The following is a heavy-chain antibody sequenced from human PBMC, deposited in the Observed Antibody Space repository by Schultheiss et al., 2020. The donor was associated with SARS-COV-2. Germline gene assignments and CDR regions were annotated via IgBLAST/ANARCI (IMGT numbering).Heavy chain of an antibody. CDR1: GFTFSSYA. J-gene: IGHJ6*02. CDR3: ARDRSSTYYGMDV. D-gene: IGHD2-2*01. V-gene: IGHV3-30*04. CDR2: ISYDGSNK. Sequence: GESLKISCAASGFTFSSYAMHWVRQAPGKGLEWVAVISYDGSNKYYADSVKGRFTISRDNAKNSLYLQMNSLRAEDTAVYYCARDRSSTYYGMDVWGQGTTVTVSS.